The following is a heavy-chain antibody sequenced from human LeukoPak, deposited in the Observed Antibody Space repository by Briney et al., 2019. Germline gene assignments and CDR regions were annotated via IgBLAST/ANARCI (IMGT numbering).Heavy chain of an antibody. CDR3: ARGLVGARNY. Sequence: ASVKVSCKASGYTFTSYGISWVRQAPGQGLEWMGWMNPNSGNTGYAQKFQGRVTMTRNTSISTAYMELSSLRSEDTAVYYCARGLVGARNYWGQGTLVTVSS. CDR1: GYTFTSYG. CDR2: MNPNSGNT. V-gene: IGHV1-8*02. D-gene: IGHD1-26*01. J-gene: IGHJ4*02.